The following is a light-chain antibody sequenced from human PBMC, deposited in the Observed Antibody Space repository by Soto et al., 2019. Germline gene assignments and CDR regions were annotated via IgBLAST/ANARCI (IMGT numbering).Light chain of an antibody. CDR1: QSISSY. V-gene: IGKV1-39*01. CDR3: QQSYSTPPWT. Sequence: DIQMTQSPSSLSASVGDRVTITCRASQSISSYLNWYQQKPGKAPKLLIYAASSLQSGGPSRFSGSGSETDFTLTISSLQPEDFATYYCQQSYSTPPWTFGQGTKLEIK. CDR2: AAS. J-gene: IGKJ2*01.